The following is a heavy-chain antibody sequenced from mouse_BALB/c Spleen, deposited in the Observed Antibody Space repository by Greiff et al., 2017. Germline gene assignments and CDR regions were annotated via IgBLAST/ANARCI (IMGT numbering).Heavy chain of an antibody. Sequence: EVQLQESGAELVKPGASVKLSCTASGFNIKDTYMHWVKQRPEQGLEWIGRIDPANGNTKYDPKFQGKATITADTSSNTAYLQLSSLTSEDTAVYYCARNGSYAYAMDYWGQGTSVTVSS. CDR3: ARNGSYAYAMDY. CDR1: GFNIKDTY. V-gene: IGHV14-3*02. CDR2: IDPANGNT. D-gene: IGHD1-1*02. J-gene: IGHJ4*01.